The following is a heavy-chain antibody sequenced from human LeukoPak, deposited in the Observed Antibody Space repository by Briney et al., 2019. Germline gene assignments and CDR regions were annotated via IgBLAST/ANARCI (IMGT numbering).Heavy chain of an antibody. J-gene: IGHJ3*02. Sequence: RSGGSLRLSCAASGFTFSSYTMTWVRHAPGRGLEWVSGISGRVGSTYYADSVKGRFTISRDNSKNTLYLQMNSLRAEDTAVYYCAKDLSSVMTTVVIPHAFDIWGEGTMVTVSS. CDR1: GFTFSSYT. D-gene: IGHD4-23*01. CDR3: AKDLSSVMTTVVIPHAFDI. V-gene: IGHV3-23*01. CDR2: ISGRVGST.